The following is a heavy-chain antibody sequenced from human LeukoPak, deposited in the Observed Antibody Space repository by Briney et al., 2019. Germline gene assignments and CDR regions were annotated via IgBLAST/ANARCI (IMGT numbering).Heavy chain of an antibody. CDR2: IRSKANGYAT. Sequence: GGSLRLSCAASGFSFSGSAMHWVRQASGKGLGWVGRIRSKANGYATAYAASVKGRFTISRDDSKNTAYLPMNSLKTEDTAVYYCTSRYADGVYEEGICDYWGQGTLVTVSS. CDR3: TSRYADGVYEEGICDY. D-gene: IGHD5/OR15-5a*01. CDR1: GFSFSGSA. V-gene: IGHV3-73*01. J-gene: IGHJ4*02.